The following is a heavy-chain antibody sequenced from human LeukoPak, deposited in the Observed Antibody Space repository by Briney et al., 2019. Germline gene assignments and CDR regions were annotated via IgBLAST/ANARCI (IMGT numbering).Heavy chain of an antibody. CDR2: INWNGGST. D-gene: IGHD3-22*01. V-gene: IGHV3-20*04. Sequence: PGGSLRLSCAASGFTFTSYWMSWVRQAPGKGLEWVSGINWNGGSTGYADSVKGRFTISRDNAKNSLYLQMNSLRAEDTALYYCARGEDSPFDYWGQGTLVTVSS. CDR1: GFTFTSYW. CDR3: ARGEDSPFDY. J-gene: IGHJ4*02.